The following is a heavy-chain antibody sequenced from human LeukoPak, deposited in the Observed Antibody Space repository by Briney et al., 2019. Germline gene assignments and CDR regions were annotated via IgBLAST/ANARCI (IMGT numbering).Heavy chain of an antibody. CDR1: GGSISSSYY. CDR2: IYYSGST. J-gene: IGHJ1*01. CDR3: AREIADGDYPLGYFQH. Sequence: SETLSLTCTVSGGSISSSYYWGWIRQPPGKGLEWIGSIYYSGSTYYNPSLKSRVIISVDTSKNQFSLKLSSVTAADTAVYYCAREIADGDYPLGYFQHWGQGTLVTVSS. D-gene: IGHD4-17*01. V-gene: IGHV4-39*07.